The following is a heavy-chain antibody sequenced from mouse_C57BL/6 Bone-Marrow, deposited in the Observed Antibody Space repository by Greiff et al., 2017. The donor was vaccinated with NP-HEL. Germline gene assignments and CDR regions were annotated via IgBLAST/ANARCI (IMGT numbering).Heavy chain of an antibody. CDR1: GYSITSGYY. V-gene: IGHV3-6*01. CDR3: ARVCQNYYGSSYGNFDV. Sequence: EVKLQESGPGLVKPSQSLSLTCSVTGYSITSGYYWNWIRQFPGNKLEWMGYISYDGSNNYNPSLKNRISITRDTSKNQFFLKFNSVTTEDTATYYCARVCQNYYGSSYGNFDVWGTGTTVTVSS. CDR2: ISYDGSN. J-gene: IGHJ1*03. D-gene: IGHD1-1*01.